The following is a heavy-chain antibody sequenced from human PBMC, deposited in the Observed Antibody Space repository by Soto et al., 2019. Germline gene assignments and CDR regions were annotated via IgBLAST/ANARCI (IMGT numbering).Heavy chain of an antibody. CDR1: GFTFGSYP. CDR2: ISTNGDST. J-gene: IGHJ4*02. V-gene: IGHV3-64*01. CDR3: AREGRSRPRWVFDY. Sequence: EVQLVESGGGLVQPGGSLRLSFAASGFTFGSYPMHWVRQAPGKGLEYVSAISTNGDSTFYANSVKGRFTISRDNSKNTLYLQMGSLRAEDMGVYYWAREGRSRPRWVFDYWGQGNLVT. D-gene: IGHD6-13*01.